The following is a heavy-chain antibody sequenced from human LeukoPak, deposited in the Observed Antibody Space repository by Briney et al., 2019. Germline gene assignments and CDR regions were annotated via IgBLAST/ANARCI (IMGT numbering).Heavy chain of an antibody. CDR1: GYTFTGYY. J-gene: IGHJ5*02. Sequence: ASVNVSFKASGYTFTGYYMHWVRQAPGQGREWMGWINPNSGGTNYAQKFQGRVTMTRDTTISTAYMELSRVRSDETDVYYCARVKIMGGNWFDPWGQGTLVTVSS. D-gene: IGHD2-8*01. CDR2: INPNSGGT. V-gene: IGHV1-2*02. CDR3: ARVKIMGGNWFDP.